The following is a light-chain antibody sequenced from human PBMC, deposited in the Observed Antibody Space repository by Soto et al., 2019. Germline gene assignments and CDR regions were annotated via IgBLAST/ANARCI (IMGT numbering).Light chain of an antibody. CDR2: DVS. CDR3: CSYSSGSTPWV. V-gene: IGLV2-14*03. Sequence: SALTQPASLSWSPGQAITLSCTGTNSDVGGYNYVSWYQHHPGKAPKPMIYDVSDRPSGISDRFSASKSGNTASLTISGLQAEDEADYYCCSYSSGSTPWVFGTGTKVTVL. J-gene: IGLJ1*01. CDR1: NSDVGGYNY.